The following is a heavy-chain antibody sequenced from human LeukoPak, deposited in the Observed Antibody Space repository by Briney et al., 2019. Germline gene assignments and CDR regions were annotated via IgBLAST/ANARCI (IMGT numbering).Heavy chain of an antibody. J-gene: IGHJ4*02. V-gene: IGHV3-7*01. CDR2: IKQGGSEK. CDR1: GFTFSNYW. Sequence: GGSLRLSCAASGFTFSNYWMNWVRQAPGKGLEWVANIKQGGSEKYYVDSVKGRFTISRDNAKNSLYLQMNSLRADDTAVYYRVRERVPTIAAAHYFDYWGQGTLVTVSS. D-gene: IGHD6-13*01. CDR3: VRERVPTIAAAHYFDY.